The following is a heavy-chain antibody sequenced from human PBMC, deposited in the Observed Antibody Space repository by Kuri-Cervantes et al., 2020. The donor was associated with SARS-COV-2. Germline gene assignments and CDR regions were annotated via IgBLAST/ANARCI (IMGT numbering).Heavy chain of an antibody. Sequence: SETLSLTCTVSGGSISSYYWSWIRQPPGKGLEWIGYIYYSGSTNYNPSLKSRVTISVDTSKNQFSLKLSSVTAADTAVYYCASLSSSWFGDYWYFDLWGRGTRVTVSS. CDR3: ASLSSSWFGDYWYFDL. D-gene: IGHD6-13*01. CDR1: GGSISSYY. CDR2: IYYSGST. V-gene: IGHV4-59*08. J-gene: IGHJ2*01.